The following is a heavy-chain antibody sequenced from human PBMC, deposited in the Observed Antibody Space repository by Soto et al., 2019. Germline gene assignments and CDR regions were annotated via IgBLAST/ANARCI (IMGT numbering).Heavy chain of an antibody. D-gene: IGHD6-19*01. V-gene: IGHV3-23*01. J-gene: IGHJ4*02. CDR2: ISATGVAT. CDR1: GFTFSSYV. Sequence: EVQLLESGGGLVQPGGSLRLSCAASGFTFSSYVMTWVRQAPGEGLEWVSGISATGVATYYAGSVKGRFTISRDNSKNTLYLQMKGLRAEDTAVYFCAKGNAVAANDYWGQGTLVTVSP. CDR3: AKGNAVAANDY.